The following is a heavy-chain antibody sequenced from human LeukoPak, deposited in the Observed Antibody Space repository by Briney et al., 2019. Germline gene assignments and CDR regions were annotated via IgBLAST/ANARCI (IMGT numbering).Heavy chain of an antibody. Sequence: GGSLRLSCAASGFTFSDYYMSWIRQAPGKGLEWVSYISSSSSYTNYADSVKGRFTISRDNAKNSLYLQMNSLRAEDTAVYYCARAGGGSGWYKRYYGMDVWGQGTTVTVSS. CDR3: ARAGGGSGWYKRYYGMDV. J-gene: IGHJ6*02. CDR1: GFTFSDYY. D-gene: IGHD6-19*01. V-gene: IGHV3-11*06. CDR2: ISSSSSYT.